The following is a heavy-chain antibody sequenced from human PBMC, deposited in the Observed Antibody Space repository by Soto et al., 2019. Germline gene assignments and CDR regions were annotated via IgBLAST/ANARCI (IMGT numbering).Heavy chain of an antibody. V-gene: IGHV5-51*01. CDR1: GYSFNYYW. J-gene: IGHJ6*02. CDR3: ARVPSVVAPGNDYFGLDV. CDR2: IYPNDADT. D-gene: IGHD2-2*01. Sequence: GESLKISCKGSGYSFNYYWIAWVRQMPRKGLEWMGIIYPNDADTRYSPSFQGQVTISADKSTSTAYLQWTSLKTSDTAMYYCARVPSVVAPGNDYFGLDVWGQGTTVTVSS.